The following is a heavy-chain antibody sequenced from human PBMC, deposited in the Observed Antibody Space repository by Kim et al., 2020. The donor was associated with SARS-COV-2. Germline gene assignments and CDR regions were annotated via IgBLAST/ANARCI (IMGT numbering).Heavy chain of an antibody. CDR1: GGSFSGYY. J-gene: IGHJ6*03. D-gene: IGHD2-2*02. CDR2: INHSGST. V-gene: IGHV4-34*01. CDR3: ARGVPGPVPAAIWKLRYYYMDV. Sequence: SETLSLTCAVYGGSFSGYYWSWIRQPPGKGLEWIGEINHSGSTNYNPSLKSRVTISVDTSKNQFSLKLSSVTAADTAVYYCARGVPGPVPAAIWKLRYYYMDVWGKGTTVTVSS.